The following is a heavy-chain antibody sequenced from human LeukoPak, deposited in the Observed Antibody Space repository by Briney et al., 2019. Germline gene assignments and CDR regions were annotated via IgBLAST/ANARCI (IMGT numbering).Heavy chain of an antibody. Sequence: SETLSLTCTVSGGSISSYYWTWIRQPPGKGLEWIGSIYYSANTYYNPSLKSRVTISLDTSKNQFSLKLSSVTAADTAVYYCARNYYDSSGYYYYYFDYWGQGTLVTVSS. CDR1: GGSISSYY. CDR2: IYYSANT. D-gene: IGHD3-22*01. CDR3: ARNYYDSSGYYYYYFDY. V-gene: IGHV4-59*05. J-gene: IGHJ4*02.